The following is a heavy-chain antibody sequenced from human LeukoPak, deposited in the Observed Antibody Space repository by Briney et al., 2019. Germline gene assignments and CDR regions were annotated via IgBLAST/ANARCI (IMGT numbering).Heavy chain of an antibody. CDR2: IYYSGST. J-gene: IGHJ6*03. Sequence: PSETLSLTCTVSGGSISSHYWSWIRQPPGKGLEWIGYIYYSGSTNYNPSLKSRVTISVDTSKNQFSLKLSSVTAADTAVYYCAREATMVRGVIITHYMDVWAKGPRSPSP. D-gene: IGHD3-10*01. CDR1: GGSISSHY. V-gene: IGHV4-59*11. CDR3: AREATMVRGVIITHYMDV.